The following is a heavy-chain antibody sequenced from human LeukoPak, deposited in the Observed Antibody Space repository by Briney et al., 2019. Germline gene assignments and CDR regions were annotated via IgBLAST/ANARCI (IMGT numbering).Heavy chain of an antibody. D-gene: IGHD2-15*01. CDR2: IYSGGST. Sequence: GGSLRLSCAASEFSVGSNYMTWVRQAPGKGLEWVSLIYSGGSTYYADSVKGRFTISRDNSKNTLYLQMNSLRAEDTAVYFCARGSCSGGTCYSSSGDWLDPWGQGTLVTVSS. CDR3: ARGSCSGGTCYSSSGDWLDP. V-gene: IGHV3-66*01. CDR1: EFSVGSNY. J-gene: IGHJ5*02.